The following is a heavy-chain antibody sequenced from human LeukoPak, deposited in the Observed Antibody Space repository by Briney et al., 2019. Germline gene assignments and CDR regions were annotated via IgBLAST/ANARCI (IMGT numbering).Heavy chain of an antibody. CDR3: VRDTDTALDV. J-gene: IGHJ6*02. CDR1: GFTLSDHY. V-gene: IGHV3-72*01. CDR2: TKNRANSHIT. Sequence: GGSLRLSCVASGFTLSDHYMDWVRQAPGKGLEWISRTKNRANSHITQYAASVNGRFIASRDDSKNSLFLQMNSLKAEDTAVYYCVRDTDTALDVWGQGTTVTVSS.